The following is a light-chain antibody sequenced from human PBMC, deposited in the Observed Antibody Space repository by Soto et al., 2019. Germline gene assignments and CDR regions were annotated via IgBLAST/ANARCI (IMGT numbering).Light chain of an antibody. CDR1: QSVGNN. J-gene: IGKJ5*01. CDR2: DAS. Sequence: VMTQSPATLSVYPRERATLSCRASQSVGNNLTWFQHKPGQAPRLLIYDASIRATGIPARFSGSGSGTEFTLTISSLQSEDFAVYYCQQYNNWPPITFGQGTRLEIK. V-gene: IGKV3-15*01. CDR3: QQYNNWPPIT.